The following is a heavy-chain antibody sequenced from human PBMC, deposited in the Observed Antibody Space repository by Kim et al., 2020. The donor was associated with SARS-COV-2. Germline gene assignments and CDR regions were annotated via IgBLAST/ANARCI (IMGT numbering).Heavy chain of an antibody. CDR2: INPNSGGT. V-gene: IGHV1-2*06. CDR1: GYTFTGYY. J-gene: IGHJ4*02. D-gene: IGHD3-22*01. CDR3: ARSQYKGSSGPKLLPGD. Sequence: ASVKVSCKASGYTFTGYYMHWVRQAPGQGLEWMGRINPNSGGTNYAQKFQGRVTMTRDTSISTAYMELSRLRSDDTAVYYCARSQYKGSSGPKLLPGDWGQGTLVTVSS.